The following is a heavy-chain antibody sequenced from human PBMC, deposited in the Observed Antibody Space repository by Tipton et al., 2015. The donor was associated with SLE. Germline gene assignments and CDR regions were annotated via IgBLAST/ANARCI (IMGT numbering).Heavy chain of an antibody. D-gene: IGHD3-3*01. V-gene: IGHV3-33*06. CDR1: GFTFSSYG. CDR3: AKDRGYDFWSGYYFYYYYGMDV. Sequence: SLRLSCAASGFTFSSYGMHWVRQAPGKGLEWVAVIWYDGSNKYYADSVKGRFTISRDNSKNTLYLQMNSLRAEDTAVYYCAKDRGYDFWSGYYFYYYYGMDVWGQGTTVTVSS. CDR2: IWYDGSNK. J-gene: IGHJ6*02.